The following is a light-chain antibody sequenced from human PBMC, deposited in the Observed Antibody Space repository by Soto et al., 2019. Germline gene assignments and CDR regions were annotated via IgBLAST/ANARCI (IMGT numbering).Light chain of an antibody. CDR2: DAS. V-gene: IGKV3D-15*01. J-gene: IGKJ1*01. Sequence: EIVLTQSPGTLSLSPGERSTLSCRASQSVSSSYLAWYQQKPGQAPRLLIYDASNRATGIPARFSGSGSGTEFTLTIGSLQSEDFAIYYCQQYNDWPPTFGQGTTGDIK. CDR3: QQYNDWPPT. CDR1: QSVSSSY.